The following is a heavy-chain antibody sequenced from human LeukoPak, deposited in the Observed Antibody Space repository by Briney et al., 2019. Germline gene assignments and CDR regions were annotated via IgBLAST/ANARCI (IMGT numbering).Heavy chain of an antibody. CDR2: IRYDGSNK. D-gene: IGHD6-13*01. Sequence: GGSLRLSCAASGFTFGSYGMHWVRQAPGKGLEWVAFIRYDGSNKYYADSVKGRFTISRDNSKNTLYLQMNSLRAEDTAVYYCAKDQGSSWFFDYWGQGTLVTVSS. V-gene: IGHV3-30*02. CDR3: AKDQGSSWFFDY. CDR1: GFTFGSYG. J-gene: IGHJ4*02.